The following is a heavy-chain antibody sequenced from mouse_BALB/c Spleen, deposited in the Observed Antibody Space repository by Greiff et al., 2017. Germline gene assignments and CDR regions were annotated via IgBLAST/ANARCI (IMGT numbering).Heavy chain of an antibody. CDR1: GYAFTNYL. CDR2: INPGSGGT. V-gene: IGHV1-54*01. J-gene: IGHJ2*01. Sequence: QVQLQQSGAELVRPGTSVKVSCKASGYAFTNYLIEWVKQRPGQGLEWIGVINPGSGGTNYNEKFKGKATLTANKSSSTAYMQLSSLTSDDSAVYFCARSYYGNHRDFDYWGQGTTLTVSS. D-gene: IGHD2-10*01. CDR3: ARSYYGNHRDFDY.